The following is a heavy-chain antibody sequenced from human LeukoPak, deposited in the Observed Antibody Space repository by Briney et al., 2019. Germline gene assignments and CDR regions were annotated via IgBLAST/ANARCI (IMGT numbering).Heavy chain of an antibody. J-gene: IGHJ4*02. V-gene: IGHV4-4*07. CDR2: IYTSGST. CDR3: ASYGSGSYNFDY. Sequence: SETPSLTCTVSGASISGYYCSWIRQPAGKGLEWIGRIYTSGSTIYNPSLKSRVSMSVDTSKNQFSLKLSSVTAADTAVYYCASYGSGSYNFDYWGQGTLVTVSS. CDR1: GASISGYY. D-gene: IGHD3-10*01.